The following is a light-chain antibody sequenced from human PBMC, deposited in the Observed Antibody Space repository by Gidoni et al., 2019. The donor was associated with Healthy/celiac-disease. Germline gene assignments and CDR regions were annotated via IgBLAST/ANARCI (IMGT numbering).Light chain of an antibody. V-gene: IGKV1-33*01. CDR3: QQYDHLPLT. J-gene: IGKJ4*01. CDR1: QDISNY. Sequence: DIQMTQSPSSLSASVGDRVTITCQASQDISNYLNWYQQKPGQAPKLLIYDASNLETGVPSRFSGSGSGTDFTFTISSLQPEDIATYYCQQYDHLPLTFGGGTKVEIK. CDR2: DAS.